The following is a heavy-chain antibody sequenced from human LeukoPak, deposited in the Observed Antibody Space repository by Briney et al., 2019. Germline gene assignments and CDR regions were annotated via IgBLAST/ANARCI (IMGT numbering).Heavy chain of an antibody. D-gene: IGHD3-10*01. CDR1: GYTFTGYY. CDR3: ARDVITMVRGVKSRHFDY. V-gene: IGHV1-2*04. CDR2: INPNSGGT. J-gene: IGHJ4*02. Sequence: ASVKVSCKASGYTFTGYYMHWVRQAPGQGLEWMRWINPNSGGTNYAQKFQGWVTMARDTSISTAYMELSRLRSDDTAVYYCARDVITMVRGVKSRHFDYWGQGTLVTVSS.